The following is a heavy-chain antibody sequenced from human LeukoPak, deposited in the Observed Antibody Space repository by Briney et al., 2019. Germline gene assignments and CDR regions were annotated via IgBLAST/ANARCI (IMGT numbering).Heavy chain of an antibody. D-gene: IGHD2-15*01. CDR3: ARDHRYCSGGSCYWESYYYYCMDV. Sequence: GGSLRLSCAASGFTFGSYSMNWVRQAPGKGLEWVSSISSSTYIYYADSVKGRFTISRGNAKNSLYLQMNSLRADDTAVYYCARDHRYCSGGSCYWESYYYYCMDVWGKGTTVTVSS. CDR1: GFTFGSYS. CDR2: ISSSTYI. V-gene: IGHV3-21*01. J-gene: IGHJ6*03.